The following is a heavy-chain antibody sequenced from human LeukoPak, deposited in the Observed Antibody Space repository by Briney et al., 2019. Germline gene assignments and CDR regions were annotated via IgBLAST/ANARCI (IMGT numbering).Heavy chain of an antibody. Sequence: GGTLRLSCAASGFPFSSHGMSWVRQAPGKGLEWVSGIIGGGGSTYYADSVKGRFTISGDNSRNTLFLQMNSLRAEDTALYYCVRDLDRGAFDVWGQGTMVIVSS. CDR3: VRDLDRGAFDV. CDR1: GFPFSSHG. J-gene: IGHJ3*01. V-gene: IGHV3-23*01. CDR2: IIGGGGST. D-gene: IGHD1-1*01.